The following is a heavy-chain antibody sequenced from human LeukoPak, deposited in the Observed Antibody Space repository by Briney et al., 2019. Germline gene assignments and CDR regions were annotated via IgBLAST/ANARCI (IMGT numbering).Heavy chain of an antibody. Sequence: SETLSLTCTVSGGSISSGGYYWSWIRQPPGKGLEWIGEINHSGSTNYNPSLKSRVTISVDTSKNQFSLKLSSVTAADTAVYYCARRGQVGATAYFDYWGQGTLVTVSS. CDR2: INHSGST. D-gene: IGHD1-26*01. CDR3: ARRGQVGATAYFDY. J-gene: IGHJ4*02. CDR1: GGSISSGGYY. V-gene: IGHV4-39*07.